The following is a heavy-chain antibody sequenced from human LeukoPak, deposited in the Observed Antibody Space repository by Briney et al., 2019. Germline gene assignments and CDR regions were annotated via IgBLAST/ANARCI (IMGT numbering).Heavy chain of an antibody. J-gene: IGHJ5*01. D-gene: IGHD3-22*01. CDR2: IYYSGST. CDR3: ASHPYFDDSSGYVGGFDS. Sequence: PSETLSLTCAVYGGSFSGYYWSWIRQRPGKGLEWIGYIYYSGSTHYNPSLQSRVTMSVDRSKNHLSLKLTSVIVADTAVYYCASHPYFDDSSGYVGGFDSWGQGILVTVSS. V-gene: IGHV4-34*01. CDR1: GGSFSGYY.